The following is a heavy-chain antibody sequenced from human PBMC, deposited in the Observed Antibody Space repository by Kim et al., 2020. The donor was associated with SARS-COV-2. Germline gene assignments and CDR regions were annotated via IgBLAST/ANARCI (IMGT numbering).Heavy chain of an antibody. J-gene: IGHJ5*02. D-gene: IGHD2-8*01. Sequence: LKSRVTISVDTSKNQFSLKRSSVTAADTAVYYCARETYCTNGVCYIGIDPWGQGTLVTVSS. V-gene: IGHV4-34*01. CDR3: ARETYCTNGVCYIGIDP.